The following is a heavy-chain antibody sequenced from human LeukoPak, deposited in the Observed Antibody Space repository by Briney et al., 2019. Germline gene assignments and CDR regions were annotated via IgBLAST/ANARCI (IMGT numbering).Heavy chain of an antibody. Sequence: ASVKVSCKASGYTFTSYGISWVRQAPGQGLEWMGWISAYNGNTNYAQKLQGRVTMTTDTSTSTAYMELRSLRSDDTAVYYCARDDAYFGYDSSGHYSGYWGQGTLVTVPS. V-gene: IGHV1-18*01. J-gene: IGHJ4*02. CDR1: GYTFTSYG. CDR2: ISAYNGNT. CDR3: ARDDAYFGYDSSGHYSGY. D-gene: IGHD3-22*01.